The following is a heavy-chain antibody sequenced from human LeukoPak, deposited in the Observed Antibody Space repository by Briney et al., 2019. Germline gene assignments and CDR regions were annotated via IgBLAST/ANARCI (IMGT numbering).Heavy chain of an antibody. V-gene: IGHV3-53*01. CDR2: IYSGGST. CDR3: LGSSTSVAEYFQH. Sequence: QPGGSLRLSCAASGFTFSSYAMSWVRQAPGKGLEWVSVIYSGGSTYYADSAKGRFTISRDNSKNTLYLQMNSLRAEDTAVYYCLGSSTSVAEYFQHWGQGTLVTVSS. CDR1: GFTFSSYA. D-gene: IGHD6-13*01. J-gene: IGHJ1*01.